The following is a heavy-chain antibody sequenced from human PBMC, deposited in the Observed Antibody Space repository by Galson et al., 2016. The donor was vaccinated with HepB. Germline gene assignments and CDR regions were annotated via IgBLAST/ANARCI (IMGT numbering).Heavy chain of an antibody. V-gene: IGHV3-7*03. Sequence: SLRLSCAASGFSSSAYWMTWVRQAPGRGLEWVANINQDGSKTNYVDSVKGRFTFSRDNAKNSVYLHMSSLTAEDTAVYYCARDPNYNGGTAYSDVFDIWGQGTMVTVSS. J-gene: IGHJ3*02. CDR3: ARDPNYNGGTAYSDVFDI. CDR2: INQDGSKT. CDR1: GFSSSAYW. D-gene: IGHD2-8*01.